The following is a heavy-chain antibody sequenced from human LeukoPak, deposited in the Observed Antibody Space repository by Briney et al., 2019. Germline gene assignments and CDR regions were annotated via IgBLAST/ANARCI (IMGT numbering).Heavy chain of an antibody. CDR1: SGSISTYY. CDR3: ARDLGYGDPFDY. D-gene: IGHD4-17*01. J-gene: IGHJ4*02. V-gene: IGHV4-59*01. Sequence: SETLSLTCTVSSGSISTYYWNWIRQPPGKGLEWIGYIYYSGSTNYNPSLKSRVTISVDTSKNQFSLKLSSVTAADTAVYYCARDLGYGDPFDYWGQGTLVTVSS. CDR2: IYYSGST.